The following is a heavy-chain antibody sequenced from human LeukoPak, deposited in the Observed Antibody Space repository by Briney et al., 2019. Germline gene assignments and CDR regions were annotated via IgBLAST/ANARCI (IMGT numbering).Heavy chain of an antibody. V-gene: IGHV3-21*01. CDR3: ARDKYPLWSGTYFDY. J-gene: IGHJ4*02. D-gene: IGHD3-10*01. CDR1: GFTFSSYS. CDR2: ISSSSSYI. Sequence: GGSLRLSCAASGFTFSSYSMNWVRQAPGKGLEWVSSISSSSSYIYYADSVKGRFTISRDNAKNSLYLQMNSLRAEDTAVYYCARDKYPLWSGTYFDYWGQGTLVTVSS.